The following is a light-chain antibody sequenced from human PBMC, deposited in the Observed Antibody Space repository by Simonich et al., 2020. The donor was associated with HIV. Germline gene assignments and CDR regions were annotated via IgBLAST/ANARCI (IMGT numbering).Light chain of an antibody. J-gene: IGLJ1*01. Sequence: QSARSKPRSVSGSPGQSVTIPCPGTRNNIGGYNYVSWYQPAPGKAPKPIIFDFSKRPSGGPNRFSGSKSGNTASLTISGLQAEDETDYYCCSYTSSSTVFGTGTKVTVL. CDR2: DFS. CDR1: RNNIGGYNY. CDR3: CSYTSSSTV. V-gene: IGLV2-11*01.